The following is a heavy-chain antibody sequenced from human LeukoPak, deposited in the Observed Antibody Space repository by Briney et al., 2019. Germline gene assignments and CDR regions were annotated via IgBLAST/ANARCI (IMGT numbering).Heavy chain of an antibody. CDR3: TREISGSCDY. CDR1: GGSISGQY. D-gene: IGHD3-10*01. CDR2: IYYTGIT. J-gene: IGHJ4*02. V-gene: IGHV4-59*08. Sequence: PSETLSLTCTVSGGSISGQYWSLIRQPPGKGLEWIGYIYYTGITKYNPSLKSRVTISVDTSKNQFSLKLSSVAAADTAVYYCTREISGSCDYWGQGALVTVSS.